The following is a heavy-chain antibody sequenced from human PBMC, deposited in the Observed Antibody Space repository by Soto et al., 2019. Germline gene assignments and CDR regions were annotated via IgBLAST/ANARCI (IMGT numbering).Heavy chain of an antibody. J-gene: IGHJ3*02. CDR2: ISGSGTNT. CDR3: PKIHNDVVGQPAAMLNAFDI. Sequence: EVQLLESGGDLVQPGGSLRLSCAASGFTFSDYAMSWVRQAPGKGLEWVSGISGSGTNTYYADSVKGRFTISRDNSKETLDQQLNSLRAEDTVIFYYPKIHNDVVGQPAAMLNAFDIWGQGTMVAASS. V-gene: IGHV3-23*01. CDR1: GFTFSDYA. D-gene: IGHD2-2*01.